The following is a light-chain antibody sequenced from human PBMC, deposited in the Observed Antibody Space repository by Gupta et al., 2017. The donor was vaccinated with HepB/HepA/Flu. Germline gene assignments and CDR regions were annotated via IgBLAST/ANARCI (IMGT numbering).Light chain of an antibody. V-gene: IGKV3-20*01. CDR3: QQDGSFFT. J-gene: IGKJ4*01. CDR1: QSVSSSY. Sequence: EIVLTQSPGTLSLSPGERATLSCRASQSVSSSYLAWYQQKPGQAPRLLIYGASSRATGIPDRFSGSGSGTDFTLTSSRLEDEDFAVYYWQQDGSFFTFGGGTKVEIK. CDR2: GAS.